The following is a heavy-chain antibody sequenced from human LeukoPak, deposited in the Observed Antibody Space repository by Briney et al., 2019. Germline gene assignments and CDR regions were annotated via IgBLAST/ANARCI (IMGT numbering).Heavy chain of an antibody. D-gene: IGHD3-22*01. CDR3: AKDGGYYYDSSGYYLFDY. CDR2: ISGSGGST. CDR1: GFTFSSYA. V-gene: IGHV3-23*01. Sequence: GGSLRLSCAASGFTFSSYAMSWVRQAPGKGLEWVSAISGSGGSTYYADSVKGRFTISRDNSKNTLYLQMNSLRAEDTAVYYCAKDGGYYYDSSGYYLFDYWGQGTLVTVSS. J-gene: IGHJ4*02.